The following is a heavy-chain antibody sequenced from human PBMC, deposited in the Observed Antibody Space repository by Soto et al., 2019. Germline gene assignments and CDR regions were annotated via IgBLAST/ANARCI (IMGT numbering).Heavy chain of an antibody. D-gene: IGHD3-22*01. CDR1: VGSISSGGYY. CDR3: ARGRAHYYDSSGYYPATLYFDF. Sequence: PSETLSLTCTVSVGSISSGGYYWSWIRQHPGKGLEWIGYIYYSGSTYYHPSLKSRVTISVDTSKNQFSLKLSSVTAADTAVYYCARGRAHYYDSSGYYPATLYFDFWGQGTLVTVSS. CDR2: IYYSGST. V-gene: IGHV4-31*03. J-gene: IGHJ4*02.